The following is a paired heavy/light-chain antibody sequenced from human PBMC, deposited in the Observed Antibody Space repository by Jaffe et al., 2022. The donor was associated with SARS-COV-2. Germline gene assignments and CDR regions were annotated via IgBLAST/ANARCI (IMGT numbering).Light chain of an antibody. V-gene: IGLV1-40*01. CDR2: GTS. CDR3: QSYDSSLSAFVV. CDR1: SSNIGAGYA. Sequence: QSVLTQPPSVSGAPGQRVTISCTGSSSNIGAGYAVHWYQQLPGAVPKLLIYGTSNRPSGVPDRFSASKSGTSASLAITGLQAEDEADYYCQSYDSSLSAFVVFGGGTKLTVL. J-gene: IGLJ2*01.
Heavy chain of an antibody. J-gene: IGHJ4*02. CDR2: IYWDGDK. V-gene: IGHV2-5*02. Sequence: QITLRESGPRLLKPTQTLTLTCSFSGFSLDTNGVGVGWIRQPRGKGLEWLALIYWDGDKRYSPSLRSRLTITKDTSKNQVFLTMTNMDPVDTATYYCAHRNWNHEFDYWGQGTLVTVSS. CDR3: AHRNWNHEFDY. D-gene: IGHD1-20*01. CDR1: GFSLDTNGVG.